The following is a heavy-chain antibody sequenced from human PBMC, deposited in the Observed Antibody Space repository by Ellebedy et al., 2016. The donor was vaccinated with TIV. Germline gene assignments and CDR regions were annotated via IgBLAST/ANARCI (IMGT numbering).Heavy chain of an antibody. CDR3: ARTSDCSGGSCNDYYYGMDV. V-gene: IGHV1-46*01. D-gene: IGHD2-15*01. J-gene: IGHJ6*02. CDR1: GYTFTNKHY. Sequence: AASVKVSCKASGYTFTNKHYIHWVRQAPGQGLEWMGIIHPGEGSTDYAQKFQGRVTMTRDTSTSTVYMGLSSLRSEDTAVYYCARTSDCSGGSCNDYYYGMDVWGHGTTVTVSS. CDR2: IHPGEGST.